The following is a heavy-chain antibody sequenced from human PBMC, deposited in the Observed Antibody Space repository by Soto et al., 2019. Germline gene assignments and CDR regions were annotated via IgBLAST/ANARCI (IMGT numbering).Heavy chain of an antibody. V-gene: IGHV3-48*01. CDR3: ARDLRAYYYGSGRYYGY. J-gene: IGHJ4*02. CDR2: ISSSSSTI. CDR1: GFTFSSYS. D-gene: IGHD3-10*01. Sequence: GGSLRLSCAASGFTFSSYSMNWVRQAPGKGLEWVSYISSSSSTIYYADSVKGRFTISRDNAKNSLYLQMNSLRAEDTAVYYCARDLRAYYYGSGRYYGYWGQGTLVTVSS.